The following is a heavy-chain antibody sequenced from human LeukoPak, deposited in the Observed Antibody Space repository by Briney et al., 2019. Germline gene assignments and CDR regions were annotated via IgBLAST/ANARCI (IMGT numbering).Heavy chain of an antibody. V-gene: IGHV1-46*01. D-gene: IGHD2-15*01. J-gene: IGHJ4*02. CDR1: GYTFTSYY. Sequence: ASVKVSCKASGYTFTSYYMHWVRQAPGQGLEWMGIINPSGGSTSYAQKFQGRVTMTRDTSTGTVYVELSSLRSEDTAVYYCAREGLVVVAATIFDYWGQGTLVTVSS. CDR3: AREGLVVVAATIFDY. CDR2: INPSGGST.